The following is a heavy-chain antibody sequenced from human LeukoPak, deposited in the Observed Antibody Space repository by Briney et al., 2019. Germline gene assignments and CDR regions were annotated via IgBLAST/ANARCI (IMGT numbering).Heavy chain of an antibody. V-gene: IGHV1-46*01. J-gene: IGHJ4*01. CDR1: GYTFTSYY. D-gene: IGHD2-2*01. CDR2: INPSGGST. Sequence: GASVKVSCKASGYTFTSYYMHWVRQAPGQGLEWMGIINPSGGSTSYAQKFQGRVTMTRDTSMSTVYMELSSLRSEDTAVYYCARVSLGYCSSTSCSFERSHFDYWGQEPWSPSPQ. CDR3: ARVSLGYCSSTSCSFERSHFDY.